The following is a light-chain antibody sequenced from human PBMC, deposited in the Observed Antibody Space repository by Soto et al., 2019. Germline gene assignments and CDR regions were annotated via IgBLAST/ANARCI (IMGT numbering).Light chain of an antibody. Sequence: DIQMTQSPSSLSASVGDRVTITCRASQGISNYLAWYQQKPGKVPKLLIYAASTLQSGVPSRFSGSGSGTDFTLTISSLQHEDVATYYCQKYNSALQTFTFGPGPKVDIK. CDR1: QGISNY. J-gene: IGKJ3*01. V-gene: IGKV1-27*01. CDR3: QKYNSALQTFT. CDR2: AAS.